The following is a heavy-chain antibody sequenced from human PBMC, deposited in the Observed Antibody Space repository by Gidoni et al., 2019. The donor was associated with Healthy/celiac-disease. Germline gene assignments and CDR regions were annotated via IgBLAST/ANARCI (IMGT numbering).Heavy chain of an antibody. CDR1: GFTFSSYA. CDR2: ISYDGSNK. D-gene: IGHD6-19*01. Sequence: QVQLVESGGGVVQPGRSLRLSCAASGFTFSSYAMHWVRQAPGTGLEWVAVISYDGSNKYYADSVKGRFTISRDNSKNPLYLQMNSLRAEDTAVYYCALGVAGTGWGQGTLVTVSS. V-gene: IGHV3-30-3*01. CDR3: ALGVAGTG. J-gene: IGHJ4*02.